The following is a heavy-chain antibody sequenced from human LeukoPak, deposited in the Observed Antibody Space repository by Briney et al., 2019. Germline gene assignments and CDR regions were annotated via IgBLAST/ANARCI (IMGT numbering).Heavy chain of an antibody. CDR3: ARGPYDSSGYYWRGANPTDY. CDR2: IKQDRSEK. D-gene: IGHD3-22*01. CDR1: GFTFSSYW. Sequence: GGSLRLSCAASGFTFSSYWMSWVRQAPGKVLEWMANIKQDRSEKYYVDSVKGRFTISRDNAKNSLYLQMNSLRAEDTAVYYCARGPYDSSGYYWRGANPTDYWGQGTLVTVSS. V-gene: IGHV3-7*01. J-gene: IGHJ4*02.